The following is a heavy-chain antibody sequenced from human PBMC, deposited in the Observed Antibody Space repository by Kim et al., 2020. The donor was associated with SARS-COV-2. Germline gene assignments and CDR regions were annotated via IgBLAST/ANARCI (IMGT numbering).Heavy chain of an antibody. V-gene: IGHV4-34*01. J-gene: IGHJ4*02. CDR3: ARRAGGGPTGY. Sequence: NYHPSPKSRVTITVDTSKNQFSLKLRPGTAADTAVYYCARRAGGGPTGYWGQGTLVTVSS. D-gene: IGHD3-16*01.